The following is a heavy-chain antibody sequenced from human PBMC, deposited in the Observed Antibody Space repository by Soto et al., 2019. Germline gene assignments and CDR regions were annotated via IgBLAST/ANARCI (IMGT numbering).Heavy chain of an antibody. CDR2: ISAYNGNT. D-gene: IGHD6-19*01. CDR1: GYTFTSYG. Sequence: QVQLMQSGTAVKKPGASVTVSCKTSGYTFTSYGISWVRQAPGQVLEWKGWISAYNGNTNYAQKLQGRVTMTTDTSTSTAYMELRSLRSDDTAVYYCARDSATWYSSGCYHDYWGQGTLVTVSS. J-gene: IGHJ4*02. V-gene: IGHV1-18*01. CDR3: ARDSATWYSSGCYHDY.